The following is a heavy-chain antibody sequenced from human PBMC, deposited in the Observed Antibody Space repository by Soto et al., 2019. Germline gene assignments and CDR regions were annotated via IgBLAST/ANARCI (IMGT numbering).Heavy chain of an antibody. CDR3: ARGRIFFDY. J-gene: IGHJ4*02. V-gene: IGHV4-30-2*01. Sequence: SETLSLTCAVSGGSISSGGYSWSWIRQPPGKGLEWIGYIYHSGSTYYNPSLKSRVTISVDRSKNQFSLKLSSVTAADTAVYYCARGRIFFDYWGQGTLVTVSS. CDR2: IYHSGST. D-gene: IGHD3-9*01. CDR1: GGSISSGGYS.